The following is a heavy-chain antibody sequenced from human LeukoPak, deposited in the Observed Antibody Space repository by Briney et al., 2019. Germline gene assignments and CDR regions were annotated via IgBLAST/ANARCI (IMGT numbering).Heavy chain of an antibody. CDR1: GFTFSSYG. CDR2: IWYDGSNK. V-gene: IGHV3-33*06. Sequence: PGRSLRLSCAASGFTFSSYGMHWVRRAPGKGLEWVAVIWYDGSNKYYADSVKGRFTISRDNSKNTLYLQMNSLRAEDTAVYYCAKDLASSSWYWFDPWGQGTLVTVPS. CDR3: AKDLASSSWYWFDP. D-gene: IGHD6-13*01. J-gene: IGHJ5*02.